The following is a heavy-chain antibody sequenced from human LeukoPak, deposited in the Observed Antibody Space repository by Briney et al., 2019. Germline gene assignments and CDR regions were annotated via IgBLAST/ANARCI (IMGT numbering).Heavy chain of an antibody. CDR3: ARDGRVASTDDY. V-gene: IGHV4-38-2*02. CDR1: GYSISSGYY. D-gene: IGHD3-3*01. J-gene: IGHJ4*02. Sequence: SETLSLTCTVSGYSISSGYYWGWIRQPPGKGLEWTGSIDHSGSTYYNPSLKSRITISVDTSKNQFSLKLSSVTAADTAVYYCARDGRVASTDDYWGQGTLVTVSS. CDR2: IDHSGST.